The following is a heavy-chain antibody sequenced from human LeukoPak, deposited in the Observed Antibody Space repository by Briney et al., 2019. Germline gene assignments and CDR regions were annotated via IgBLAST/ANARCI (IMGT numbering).Heavy chain of an antibody. V-gene: IGHV4-39*07. Sequence: SETLSLTCTVSGDSTSNNNYFWGWIRQPPGKGLEWIGSIYYSGRTHYNPSLKSRVTISVDTSKNQFSLKLSSVTAADTAVYYCARRLRYFDWLFNNWFDPWGQGTLVTVSS. CDR2: IYYSGRT. D-gene: IGHD3-9*01. J-gene: IGHJ5*02. CDR3: ARRLRYFDWLFNNWFDP. CDR1: GDSTSNNNYF.